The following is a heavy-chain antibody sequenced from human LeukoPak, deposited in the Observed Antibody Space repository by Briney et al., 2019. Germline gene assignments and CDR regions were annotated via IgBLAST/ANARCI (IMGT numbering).Heavy chain of an antibody. J-gene: IGHJ5*02. CDR2: IKTDGSEK. D-gene: IGHD6-19*01. V-gene: IGHV3-7*01. CDR3: ARPPRSGWYFTNP. CDR1: GFTFSNYW. Sequence: GGSLRLSCEGSGFTFSNYWMGWVRQAPGKGLQWVANIKTDGSEKYYVDSVKGRFTISRDNAKNSLYLQMNSLRAEDTAVYYCARPPRSGWYFTNPWGQGTLVTVSS.